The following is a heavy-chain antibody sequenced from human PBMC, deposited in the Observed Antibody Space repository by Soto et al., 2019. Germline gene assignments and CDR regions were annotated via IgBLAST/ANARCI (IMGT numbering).Heavy chain of an antibody. CDR1: GYTFTSYY. D-gene: IGHD3-22*01. CDR3: AGAGYYDSSGYYGYYYGMDV. J-gene: IGHJ6*02. CDR2: INPSGGST. Sequence: GASVKVSCKASGYTFTSYYMHWVRQAPGQGLEWMGIINPSGGSTSYAQKFQGRVTMTRDTSTSTVYMELSSLRSEDTAVYYCAGAGYYDSSGYYGYYYGMDVWGQGTTVTVSS. V-gene: IGHV1-46*01.